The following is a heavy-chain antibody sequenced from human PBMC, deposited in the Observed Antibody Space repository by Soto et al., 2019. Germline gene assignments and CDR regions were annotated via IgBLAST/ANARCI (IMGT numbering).Heavy chain of an antibody. CDR3: ARPDWVRGAKDGMDV. CDR2: ISYDGSNK. D-gene: IGHD3-10*01. V-gene: IGHV3-30-3*01. CDR1: GFTFSSYA. J-gene: IGHJ6*02. Sequence: QPGGSLRLSCAASGFTFSSYAMHWVRQVPGKGLEWVAVISYDGSNKYYADSVKGRFTISRDNSKNTLYLQMNSLRAEDTAVYYCARPDWVRGAKDGMDVWGQGTTVTVSS.